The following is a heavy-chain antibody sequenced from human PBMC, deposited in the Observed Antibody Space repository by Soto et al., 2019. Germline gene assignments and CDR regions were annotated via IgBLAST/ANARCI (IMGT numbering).Heavy chain of an antibody. CDR2: IYYSGSS. J-gene: IGHJ6*02. V-gene: IGHV4-31*03. CDR1: GDSISRNGYF. Sequence: PSETLSLTCTVAGDSISRNGYFWTWIRQHPGKGLEWIGYIYYSGSSYYSPSLKSRVIISVDTSKNHFSLNLTAVTAADTAVYYCARGTMLRGPGYYYAMDVWDQGTTVTVSS. D-gene: IGHD3-10*01. CDR3: ARGTMLRGPGYYYAMDV.